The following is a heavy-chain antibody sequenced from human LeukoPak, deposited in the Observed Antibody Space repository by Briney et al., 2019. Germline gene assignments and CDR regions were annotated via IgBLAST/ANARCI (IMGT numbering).Heavy chain of an antibody. D-gene: IGHD3-22*01. J-gene: IGHJ4*02. CDR3: ARDRYYYDSSGYHDY. Sequence: ASVKVSCKASGSTFTGYYMHWVRQAPGQGLEWMGWINPNSGGTNYAQKFQGRVTMTRDTSISTAYMELSRLRSDDTAVYYCARDRYYYDSSGYHDYWGQGTLVTVSS. V-gene: IGHV1-2*02. CDR1: GSTFTGYY. CDR2: INPNSGGT.